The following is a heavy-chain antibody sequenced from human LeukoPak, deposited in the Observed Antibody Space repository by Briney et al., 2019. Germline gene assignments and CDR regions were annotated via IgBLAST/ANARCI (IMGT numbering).Heavy chain of an antibody. J-gene: IGHJ4*02. CDR2: IDAVNGNT. CDR1: GYTFSSYA. V-gene: IGHV1-3*01. CDR3: ARDGQARPFDY. Sequence: GASVKVSCKASGYTFSSYAMHWVRQAPGQRLEWMGWIDAVNGNTKCSQKFQGRVTITRDTSASIAYMELSSLRSEDTAVYYCARDGQARPFDYWGQGTLVTVSS.